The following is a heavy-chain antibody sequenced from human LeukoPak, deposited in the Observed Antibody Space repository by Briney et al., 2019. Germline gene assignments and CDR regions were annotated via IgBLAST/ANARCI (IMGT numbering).Heavy chain of an antibody. CDR1: GYTFTSYG. CDR3: ARDRLGVRRYYDSSGYFPDAFDI. CDR2: ISAYNGNT. J-gene: IGHJ3*02. V-gene: IGHV1-18*01. D-gene: IGHD3-22*01. Sequence: GASVKVSCKASGYTFTSYGISWVRQAPGQGLEWMGWISAYNGNTNYAQKLQGRVTMTTDTSTSTAYMELRSLRSDDTAVYYCARDRLGVRRYYDSSGYFPDAFDIWGQGTMVTVSS.